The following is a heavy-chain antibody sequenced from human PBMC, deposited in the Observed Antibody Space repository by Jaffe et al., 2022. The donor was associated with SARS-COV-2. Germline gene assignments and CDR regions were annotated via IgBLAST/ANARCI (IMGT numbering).Heavy chain of an antibody. CDR2: IKDDGGEK. J-gene: IGHJ4*02. CDR1: GYTFSSYW. V-gene: IGHV3-7*03. D-gene: IGHD1-20*01. Sequence: EVQLVESGGGLVQPGESLRLSCAASGYTFSSYWMAWVRQAPGEGLEWVANIKDDGGEKYYVDSVKGRFIISRDNAKNSLYLQMSSLRAEDTAIYYCATFGITATLDCWGQGTQVTVSS. CDR3: ATFGITATLDC.